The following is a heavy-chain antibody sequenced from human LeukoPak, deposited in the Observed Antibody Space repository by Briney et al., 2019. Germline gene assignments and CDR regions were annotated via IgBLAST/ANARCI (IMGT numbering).Heavy chain of an antibody. J-gene: IGHJ4*02. D-gene: IGHD5-18*01. CDR3: AKRIQSAMATGY. V-gene: IGHV3-23*01. CDR2: ISDSGGST. Sequence: GGSLRLSCAASGFTFSNYGMSWVRQAPGKGLEWVSVISDSGGSTYYADSVKGRFTISRDNSKNTLYLQMNGLRAEDTAVYYCAKRIQSAMATGYWGQGTLVTVSS. CDR1: GFTFSNYG.